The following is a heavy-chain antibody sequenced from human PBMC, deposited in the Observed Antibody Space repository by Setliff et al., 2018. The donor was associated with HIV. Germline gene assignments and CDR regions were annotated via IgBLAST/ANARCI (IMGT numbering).Heavy chain of an antibody. J-gene: IGHJ4*02. CDR1: GFTFSTYR. CDR3: ARAVHSGWYYFDY. CDR2: ISSSSSYI. D-gene: IGHD6-19*01. V-gene: IGHV3-21*01. Sequence: PGGSLRLSCAASGFTFSTYRMNWVRQAPGKGLEWVSSISSSSSYIYYADSLKGRFTISRDNAKNSLYLQMNSLRAEDTAVCYCARAVHSGWYYFDYWGQGTLVTVSS.